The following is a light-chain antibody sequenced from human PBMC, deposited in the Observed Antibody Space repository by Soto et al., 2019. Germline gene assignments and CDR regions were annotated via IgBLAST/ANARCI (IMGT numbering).Light chain of an antibody. CDR1: QSVSSSY. J-gene: IGKJ3*01. CDR2: GAS. Sequence: IVLTQSPGTLSLSPGERATLSCRASQSVSSSYLAWYQQKPGQAPRLLIYGASSRATGIPDRFSGSGSGTDFTLTISRLEPEDFAVYYCQQYGSSPLGGFTFGPGTKVDIK. V-gene: IGKV3-20*01. CDR3: QQYGSSPLGGFT.